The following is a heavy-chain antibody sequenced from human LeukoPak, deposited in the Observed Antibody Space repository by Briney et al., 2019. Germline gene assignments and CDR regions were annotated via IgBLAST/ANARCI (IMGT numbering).Heavy chain of an antibody. CDR2: MNPNSGNT. V-gene: IGHV1-8*01. J-gene: IGHJ4*02. CDR3: ARGGDIVVVPAAQFDY. D-gene: IGHD2-2*01. Sequence: ASVKVSCKASGYTFTSYDINWVRQATGQGLEWMGWMNPNSGNTGYAQKFQGRVTMTRNTSISTAYMELSSLRSEDTAVYYCARGGDIVVVPAAQFDYWGQGTLVTVSP. CDR1: GYTFTSYD.